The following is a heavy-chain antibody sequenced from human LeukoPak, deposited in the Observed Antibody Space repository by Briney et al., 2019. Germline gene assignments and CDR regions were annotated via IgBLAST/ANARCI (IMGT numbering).Heavy chain of an antibody. V-gene: IGHV3-74*01. CDR3: ARAKPGGNWFDP. J-gene: IGHJ5*02. CDR1: GFTFRTYW. CDR2: INTDGSGT. Sequence: SGRSLRLSCAASGFTFRTYWMHWVRQAPGKGLLWVSRINTDGSGTIYADSVKGRFTISRDNANNTLYLQMNSLRAEDTALYYCARAKPGGNWFDPWGQGTLVTVSS. D-gene: IGHD3-16*01.